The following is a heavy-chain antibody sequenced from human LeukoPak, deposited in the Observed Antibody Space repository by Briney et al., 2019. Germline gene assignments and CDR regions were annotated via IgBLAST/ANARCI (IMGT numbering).Heavy chain of an antibody. CDR2: TYYRSKWYN. CDR1: GDSVSSNSAA. V-gene: IGHV6-1*01. J-gene: IGHJ4*02. Sequence: SQTLSLTCAISGDSVSSNSAAWNWIRRSPSRGLEWLGRTYYRSKWYNDYALSVKGRITINPDTSNNQFSLHLNSVTPEDTAVYYCARGRSGWYYFDYWGQGTLVTVSS. D-gene: IGHD6-19*01. CDR3: ARGRSGWYYFDY.